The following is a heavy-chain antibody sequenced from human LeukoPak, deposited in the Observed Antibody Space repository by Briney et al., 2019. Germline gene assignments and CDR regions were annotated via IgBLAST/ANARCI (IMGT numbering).Heavy chain of an antibody. V-gene: IGHV1-2*02. J-gene: IGHJ6*03. CDR2: INPNSGGT. D-gene: IGHD3-3*01. CDR1: GYTFTGYY. CDR3: AREGKYYDFWGHYMDV. Sequence: GASVKVSCKASGYTFTGYYMHWVRQAPGQGLEWMGWINPNSGGTNYAQKFQGRVTMTRDTSISTAYMELSGLRSDDTAVYYCAREGKYYDFWGHYMDVWGKGTTVTVSS.